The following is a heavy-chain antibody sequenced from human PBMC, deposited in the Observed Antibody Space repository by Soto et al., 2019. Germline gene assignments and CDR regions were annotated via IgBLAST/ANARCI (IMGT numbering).Heavy chain of an antibody. CDR3: ARQGQVAYRSGMDV. CDR2: IYPGDSET. D-gene: IGHD5-12*01. J-gene: IGHJ6*02. CDR1: GYSFTNFW. Sequence: PGXSLNISCKASGYSFTNFWIGWLRQSPGKGLEWMGIIYPGDSETRYSPPFQDQVTISADKSISTAYLQWSSLKASDTAMYYCARQGQVAYRSGMDVWGLGTTVTVSS. V-gene: IGHV5-51*01.